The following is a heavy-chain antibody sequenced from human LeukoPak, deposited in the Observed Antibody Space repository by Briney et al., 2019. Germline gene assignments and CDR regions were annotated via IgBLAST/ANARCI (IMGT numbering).Heavy chain of an antibody. J-gene: IGHJ6*02. CDR3: ARAFTVTSNYYYGLDV. CDR2: IRYDGGTK. CDR1: GFTFRSHG. D-gene: IGHD4-11*01. Sequence: GGSLRLSCAASGFTFRSHGMHWVRQAPGEGLEWVAVIRYDGGTKYYGDSVKGRFTISRDNSENMLYLQMNSLRGEDTAVYYCARAFTVTSNYYYGLDVWGQGTTVTVSS. V-gene: IGHV3-33*01.